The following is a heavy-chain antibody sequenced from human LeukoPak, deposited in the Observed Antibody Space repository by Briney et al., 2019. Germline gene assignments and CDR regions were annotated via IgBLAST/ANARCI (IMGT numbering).Heavy chain of an antibody. CDR2: ISGSGGST. D-gene: IGHD5-24*01. J-gene: IGHJ4*02. Sequence: QPGGSLRLSCAASGFTFSSYAMSWVRQAPGKGLEWVSAISGSGGSTYYADSVRGRFTISRDNSKNTLYLQMNSLRAEDTAVYYCAKVDGYNSEYYFDYWGQGTLVTVSS. CDR3: AKVDGYNSEYYFDY. CDR1: GFTFSSYA. V-gene: IGHV3-23*01.